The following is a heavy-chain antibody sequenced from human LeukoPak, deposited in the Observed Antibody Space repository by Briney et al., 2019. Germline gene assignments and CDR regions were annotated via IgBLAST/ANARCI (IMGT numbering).Heavy chain of an antibody. CDR2: VYYSGST. CDR1: GGSISSSRYY. CDR3: ATARGYYYYYYMDV. Sequence: SETLSLTCTVSGGSISSSRYYWGWIRQPPGKGLEWIGNVYYSGSTYYNPSLKSRVTMSVDTSKNQFSLKLSSVTAADTAVYYCATARGYYYYYYMDVWGKGTTVTVSS. V-gene: IGHV4-39*07. J-gene: IGHJ6*03.